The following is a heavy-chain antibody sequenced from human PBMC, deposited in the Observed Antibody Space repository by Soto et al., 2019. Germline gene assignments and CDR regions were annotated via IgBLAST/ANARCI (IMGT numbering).Heavy chain of an antibody. V-gene: IGHV4-59*01. CDR2: IYYTGIT. D-gene: IGHD3-3*01. CDR3: ARALDYDFWGGRNWFDP. Sequence: QVQLQQSGPGLLKPSETLSLTCSVSGGSITDNYWTWIRQSPGKGLEWVGYIYYTGITNYNPSLKRRVTISRDRSKIQFSLKLDSVTAADTAVYYCARALDYDFWGGRNWFDPWGQGTLVTVSS. CDR1: GGSITDNY. J-gene: IGHJ5*02.